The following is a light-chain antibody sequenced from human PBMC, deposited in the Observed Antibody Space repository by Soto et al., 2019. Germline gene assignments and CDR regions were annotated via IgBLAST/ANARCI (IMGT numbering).Light chain of an antibody. J-gene: IGKJ1*01. CDR3: QQYGNSPLT. CDR2: GAS. Sequence: EIVLTQSPCTLSLSPGERATLSCRASQSVRSTYLAWYQQKPGQAPRLLIYGASSRATGIPDRFSGSGSGTDFTLTISRLEPEDFAVYYCQQYGNSPLTFGQGTKVEIK. V-gene: IGKV3-20*01. CDR1: QSVRSTY.